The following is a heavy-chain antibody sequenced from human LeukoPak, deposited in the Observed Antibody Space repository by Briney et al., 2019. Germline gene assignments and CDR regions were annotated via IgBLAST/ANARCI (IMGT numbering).Heavy chain of an antibody. CDR3: ARDPYYYGSGIWGYFDY. D-gene: IGHD3-10*01. J-gene: IGHJ4*02. CDR1: GFTFSSYG. Sequence: GGSQRLSCAASGFTFSSYGMHWVRQAPGKGLEWVAVIWYDGSNKYYADSVKGRFTISRDNSKNTLDVQMNSLRAEDTAVYYCARDPYYYGSGIWGYFDYWGQGTLVTVSS. V-gene: IGHV3-33*01. CDR2: IWYDGSNK.